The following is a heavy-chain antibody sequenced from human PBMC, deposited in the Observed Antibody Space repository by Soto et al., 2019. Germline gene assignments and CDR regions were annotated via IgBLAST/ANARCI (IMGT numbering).Heavy chain of an antibody. Sequence: ASVKVCCKASGYTFTSYALHWVRQAPGQRLEWMGWINAGNGNTKYSQKFQGRVTITRDTSASTAYMELSSLRSEDTAVYYCGRDVGGYDLFDPWGQGTLVTVSS. D-gene: IGHD5-12*01. CDR3: GRDVGGYDLFDP. V-gene: IGHV1-3*01. J-gene: IGHJ5*02. CDR1: GYTFTSYA. CDR2: INAGNGNT.